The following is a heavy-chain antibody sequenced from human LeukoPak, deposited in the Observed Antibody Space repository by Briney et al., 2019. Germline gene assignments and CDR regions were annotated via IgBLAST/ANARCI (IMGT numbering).Heavy chain of an antibody. CDR1: GFTFNFYS. CDR2: ISSSSSYT. J-gene: IGHJ6*03. CDR3: ARDPYCTTHNCDNLGPYWYRYMDV. D-gene: IGHD2-8*01. V-gene: IGHV3-21*01. Sequence: GGSLRLSCTASGFTFNFYSMNWVRQAPGKGLEWVSAISSSSSYTYYADSVKGRFTISRDDAKNSLYLQMNSLRAEDTAVYYCARDPYCTTHNCDNLGPYWYRYMDVWGKGTTVTISS.